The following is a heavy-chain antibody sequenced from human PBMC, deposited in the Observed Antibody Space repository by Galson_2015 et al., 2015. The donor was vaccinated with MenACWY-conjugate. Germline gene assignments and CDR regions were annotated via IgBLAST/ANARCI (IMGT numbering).Heavy chain of an antibody. V-gene: IGHV3-15*01. D-gene: IGHD2-21*01. J-gene: IGHJ6*03. CDR3: TTHKPDSWGGLLFHFYMDV. CDR1: AFTFSNAY. CDR2: IKSQTDGGKI. Sequence: PGLSCAGSAFTFSNAYMSWVRQAPGEGLEWVGRIKSQTDGGKIDYAAPVKGRFTISRDDSKNTLYLQMNSLKIEDTAVYYCTTHKPDSWGGLLFHFYMDVWGKGTTVTVSS.